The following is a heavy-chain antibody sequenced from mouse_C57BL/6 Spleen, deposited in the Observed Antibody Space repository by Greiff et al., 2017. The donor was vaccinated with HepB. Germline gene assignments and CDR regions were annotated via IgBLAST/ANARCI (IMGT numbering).Heavy chain of an antibody. CDR1: GYTFTDYN. D-gene: IGHD2-4*01. CDR3: ARVDYDHEGWFAY. V-gene: IGHV1-18*01. Sequence: VQLQQSGPELVKPGASVKIPCKASGYTFTDYNMDWVKQSHGKSLEWIGDINPNNGGTIYNQKFKGKATLTVDKSSSTAYMELRSLTSEDAAVYYCARVDYDHEGWFAYWGQGTLGTVSA. CDR2: INPNNGGT. J-gene: IGHJ3*01.